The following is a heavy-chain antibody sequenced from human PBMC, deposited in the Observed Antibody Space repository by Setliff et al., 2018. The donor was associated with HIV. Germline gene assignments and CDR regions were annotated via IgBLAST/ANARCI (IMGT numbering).Heavy chain of an antibody. CDR3: ASRVYYYDSSGYLREEGFDP. Sequence: PSETLSLTCTVSGGSISNSRYYWSWIRQPPGKGLEWIGSIYYSGRTYYNPSLKSRVTISVDTSKIQFSLKLSSVTAADAAVYYCASRVYYYDSSGYLREEGFDPWGQGTLVTVSS. CDR1: GGSISNSRYY. D-gene: IGHD3-22*01. V-gene: IGHV4-39*01. CDR2: IYYSGRT. J-gene: IGHJ5*02.